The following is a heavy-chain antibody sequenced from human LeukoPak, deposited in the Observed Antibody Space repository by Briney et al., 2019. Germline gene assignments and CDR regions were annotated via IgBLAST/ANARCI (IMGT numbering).Heavy chain of an antibody. V-gene: IGHV4-4*07. D-gene: IGHD6-13*01. CDR2: IYTSGST. CDR1: GGSISSYY. J-gene: IGHJ4*02. Sequence: KPSETLSLTCTVSGGSISSYYWSWIRQPAGKGLEWIGHIYTSGSTNYNPSLKSRVTISVDNTKNQFSLTLSSVPAADTAVYYCAGDGDRTSWYYYWGQGTLVPVSS. CDR3: AGDGDRTSWYYY.